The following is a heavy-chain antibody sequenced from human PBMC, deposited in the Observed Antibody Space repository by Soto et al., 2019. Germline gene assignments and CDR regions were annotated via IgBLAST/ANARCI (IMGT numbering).Heavy chain of an antibody. CDR1: GFTFSSYG. CDR2: ISYDGSNK. Sequence: GGSLRLSCAASGFTFSSYGMHWVRQAPGKGLEWVAVISYDGSNKYYADSVKGRFTISRDNSKNTLYLQMNSLRAEDTAVYYCAKEVGDYEDYYYYMDVWGKGTTVTVSS. J-gene: IGHJ6*03. CDR3: AKEVGDYEDYYYYMDV. D-gene: IGHD4-17*01. V-gene: IGHV3-30*18.